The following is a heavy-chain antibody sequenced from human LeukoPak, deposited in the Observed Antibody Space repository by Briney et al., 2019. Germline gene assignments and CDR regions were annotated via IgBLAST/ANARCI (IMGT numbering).Heavy chain of an antibody. J-gene: IGHJ6*02. V-gene: IGHV4-39*01. CDR1: GGSTSSSSYY. D-gene: IGHD6-13*01. Sequence: SETLSLTCTVSGGSTSSSSYYWGWIRQPPGKGLEWIGSIYYSGSTYYNPSLKSRVTISVDTSKNQFSLKLSSVTAADTAVYYCARGRKQLVRTQYYYYGMDVWGQGTTVTVSS. CDR2: IYYSGST. CDR3: ARGRKQLVRTQYYYYGMDV.